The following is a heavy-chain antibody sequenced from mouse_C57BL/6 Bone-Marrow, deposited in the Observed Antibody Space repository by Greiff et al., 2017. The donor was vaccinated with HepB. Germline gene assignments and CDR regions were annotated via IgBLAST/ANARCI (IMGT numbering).Heavy chain of an antibody. J-gene: IGHJ4*01. CDR2: IWRGGST. CDR3: AKNRSYKCAMDY. D-gene: IGHD1-1*01. CDR1: GFSLTSYG. Sequence: VQLQQSGPGLVQPSQSLSITCTVSGFSLTSYGVHWVRQSPGKGLEWLGVIWRGGSTDYNAAFLSRLSITKDNSKSKVFFKMNILQADDTAIYYCAKNRSYKCAMDYWGQGTSVTVSS. V-gene: IGHV2-5*01.